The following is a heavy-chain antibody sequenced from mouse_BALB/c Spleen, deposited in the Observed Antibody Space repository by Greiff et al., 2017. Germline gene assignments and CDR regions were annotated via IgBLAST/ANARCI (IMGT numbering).Heavy chain of an antibody. J-gene: IGHJ3*01. Sequence: QVQLQQSGAELVRSGASVKMSCKASGYTFTSYNVHWVKQTPGQGLEWIGYIYPGSGGTNYNQKFKGKATLTADTSSSTAYMQISSLTSEDSAVYFCAREGNYYYGSSYLWFAYWGQGTLVTVSA. CDR1: GYTFTSYN. D-gene: IGHD1-1*01. CDR3: AREGNYYYGSSYLWFAY. CDR2: IYPGSGGT. V-gene: IGHV1-12*01.